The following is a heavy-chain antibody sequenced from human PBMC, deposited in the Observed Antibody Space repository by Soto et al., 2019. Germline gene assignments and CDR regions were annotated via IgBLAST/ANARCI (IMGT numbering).Heavy chain of an antibody. CDR1: GYTFASYA. CDR3: ARDPPPPVY. CDR2: ISAYNGNT. D-gene: IGHD2-2*01. J-gene: IGHJ4*02. V-gene: IGHV1-18*01. Sequence: QVQLVQSGAEVKKPGASVKVSCKASGYTFASYAISWMRQAPGQGLEWMGWISAYNGNTNYAQKLQGRVTMTTDTYTSTAYMELRSLRAEDTAVYYCARDPPPPVYWGKGTLVTVSS.